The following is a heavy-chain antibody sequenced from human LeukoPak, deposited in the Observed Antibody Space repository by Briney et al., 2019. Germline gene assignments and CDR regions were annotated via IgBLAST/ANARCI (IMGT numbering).Heavy chain of an antibody. V-gene: IGHV3-64D*09. CDR2: VTSNGGRT. D-gene: IGHD5-12*01. Sequence: GGSLRPSCSASGFTFSTYSMHWVRQAPGKGLEYVSAVTSNGGRTYYADSVQGRFTISRDNSKNTLYLQMSGLRTEDTAVYYCVNFGNSGYDFHWGRGTLVTVSS. CDR1: GFTFSTYS. J-gene: IGHJ4*02. CDR3: VNFGNSGYDFH.